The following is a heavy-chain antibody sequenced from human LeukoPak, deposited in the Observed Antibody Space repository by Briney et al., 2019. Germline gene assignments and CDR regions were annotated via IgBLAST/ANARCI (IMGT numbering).Heavy chain of an antibody. CDR3: ARYRLGWFDP. D-gene: IGHD3-16*02. V-gene: IGHV4-61*02. CDR1: GGSISSSDYF. Sequence: SETLSLTCAASGGSISSSDYFWSWIRQPAGKGLEWIGRINSRGSTNYNPSLNSRVTLSVDTSKNQFSPKLTSVTLPDPALHHCARYRLGWFDPWAQGPLVPAPS. J-gene: IGHJ5*02. CDR2: INSRGST.